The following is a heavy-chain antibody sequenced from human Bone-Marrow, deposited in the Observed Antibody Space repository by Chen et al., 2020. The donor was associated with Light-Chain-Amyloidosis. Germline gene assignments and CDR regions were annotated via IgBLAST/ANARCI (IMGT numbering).Heavy chain of an antibody. Sequence: QVQLQESGPGLVKPSETLSLTCTVSGGSVSSGSYYGSWIRQPPGKGLEWIGYIYYSGSTNYNPPLKSRVTLSVDTSKNQFSLKLGSVTAAETAVYYCAGDGDGGSGSYFSWGQGTLVTVSS. CDR2: IYYSGST. CDR3: AGDGDGGSGSYFS. J-gene: IGHJ5*02. V-gene: IGHV4-61*01. D-gene: IGHD3-10*01. CDR1: GGSVSSGSYY.